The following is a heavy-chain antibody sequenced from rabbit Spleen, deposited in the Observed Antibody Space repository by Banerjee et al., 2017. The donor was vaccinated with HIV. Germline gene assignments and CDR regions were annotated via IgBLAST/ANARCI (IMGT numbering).Heavy chain of an antibody. J-gene: IGHJ4*01. V-gene: IGHV1S40*01. CDR2: IYTGNSKT. CDR3: ARDAGRGDYIDGVFNL. D-gene: IGHD8-1*01. CDR1: GFSFSSGFD. Sequence: QSLEESGGDLVKPGASLTLTCTASGFSFSSGFDMCWVRQAPGKGLEWIACIYTGNSKTYYANWAKGRFTISKTSSTTVTLQMTSLTVADTATYFCARDAGRGDYIDGVFNLWGQGTLVTVS.